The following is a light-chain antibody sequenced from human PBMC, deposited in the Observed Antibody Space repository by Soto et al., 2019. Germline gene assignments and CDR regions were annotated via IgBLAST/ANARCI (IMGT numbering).Light chain of an antibody. CDR3: QQYNHWPLT. Sequence: EIVLTQSPATLSLSPGERATLSCRASQSVSSYLAWYQQKPGQAPRLLMYEASNRATGIPARFSGGGSGTDFTLAISSLEPEDFAVYYCQQYNHWPLTFGGGTKVDIK. J-gene: IGKJ4*01. CDR1: QSVSSY. CDR2: EAS. V-gene: IGKV3-11*01.